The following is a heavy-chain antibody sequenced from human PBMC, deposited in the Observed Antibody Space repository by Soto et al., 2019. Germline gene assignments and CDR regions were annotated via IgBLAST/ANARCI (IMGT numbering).Heavy chain of an antibody. D-gene: IGHD3-22*01. CDR2: IIPILGIA. CDR3: ARDIRNYYVSRGYYRGWFDP. J-gene: IGHJ5*02. V-gene: IGHV1-69*04. Sequence: SVKVSCKASGGPFSSYTISWVRQAPGQGLEWMGRIIPILGIANYAQKFQGRVTITADKSTSTAYMELSSLRSEDTAVYYCARDIRNYYVSRGYYRGWFDPWSQGTLGIVSS. CDR1: GGPFSSYT.